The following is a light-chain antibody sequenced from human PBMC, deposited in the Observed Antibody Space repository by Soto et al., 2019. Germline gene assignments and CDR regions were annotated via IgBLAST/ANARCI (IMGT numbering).Light chain of an antibody. CDR1: QSISSW. Sequence: DIQMTQSPSTLSASVGDRVTITCRASQSISSWLPWYQQKPGKAPKVLIYRASLLESGVPSRFSGSGSGTEFTLTISSLQPDDFATYYCQQYHSYSLTFGGGTTVEIK. CDR2: RAS. V-gene: IGKV1-5*03. CDR3: QQYHSYSLT. J-gene: IGKJ4*01.